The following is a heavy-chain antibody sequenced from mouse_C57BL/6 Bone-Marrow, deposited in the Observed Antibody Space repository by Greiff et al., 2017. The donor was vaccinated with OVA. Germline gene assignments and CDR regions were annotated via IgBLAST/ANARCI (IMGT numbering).Heavy chain of an antibody. V-gene: IGHV1-69*01. Sequence: VKLQQPGAELVMPGASVKLSCKASGYTFTSYWMHWVKQRPGQGLEWIGEIDPSDSYTNYNQKFKGKSTLTVDKSSSTAYMQLSSLTSEDSAVYYCASSYYYGSSYGYFDVWGTGTTVTVSS. CDR2: IDPSDSYT. CDR1: GYTFTSYW. D-gene: IGHD1-1*01. J-gene: IGHJ1*03. CDR3: ASSYYYGSSYGYFDV.